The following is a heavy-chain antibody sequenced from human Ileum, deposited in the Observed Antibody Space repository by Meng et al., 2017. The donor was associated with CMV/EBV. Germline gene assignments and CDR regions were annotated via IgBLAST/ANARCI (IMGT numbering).Heavy chain of an antibody. CDR1: GGSFSNHY. J-gene: IGHJ6*02. D-gene: IGHD6-13*01. V-gene: IGHV4-34*01. CDR2: INHSGST. Sequence: SETLSPTCAVYGGSFSNHYWSWIRQTPGKGLEWIGEINHSGSTNYNPSLKSRVTISEDTSKNQFSLKLSSVTVADTAVYYCASTAPGIALIGPRAYHGLDVWGQGTTVTVSS. CDR3: ASTAPGIALIGPRAYHGLDV.